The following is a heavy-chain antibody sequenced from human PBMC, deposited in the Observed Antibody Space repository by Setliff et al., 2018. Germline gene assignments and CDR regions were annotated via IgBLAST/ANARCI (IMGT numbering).Heavy chain of an antibody. CDR3: ARDVGGEGYFDS. V-gene: IGHV4-4*07. J-gene: IGHJ4*02. D-gene: IGHD3-10*01. Sequence: SETLSLTCTVSGGSISSHYWPWIRQPAGKGLEWIGRLYTSGSTKYNPSLKSRVTMSVDTSKNQFSLKLSAGTAADTAVYYCARDVGGEGYFDSWGQGTLVTVSS. CDR2: LYTSGST. CDR1: GGSISSHY.